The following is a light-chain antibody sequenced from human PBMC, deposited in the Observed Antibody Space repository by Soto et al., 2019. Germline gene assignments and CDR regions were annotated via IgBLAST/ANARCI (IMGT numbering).Light chain of an antibody. J-gene: IGKJ5*01. V-gene: IGKV3-15*01. CDR3: QQYTNWPPNT. Sequence: EILMTQSPYTRSVSPGESATLSCRASQRVYSNLAWYQQRPGQAPRLLIYGASTRATGVPARFSGRGSGTEFTLIISSLQSEDFAVYYCQQYTNWPPNTFGQGTRLEIK. CDR2: GAS. CDR1: QRVYSN.